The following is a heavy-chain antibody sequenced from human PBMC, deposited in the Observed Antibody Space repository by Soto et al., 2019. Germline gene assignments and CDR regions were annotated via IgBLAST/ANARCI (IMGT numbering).Heavy chain of an antibody. CDR1: GGSISSGGYY. Sequence: SETLSLTCTVSGGSISSGGYYWSWIRQHPGKGLEWIGYIYYSGSTYYNPSLKSRVTISVDTSKNQFSLKLSSVTAADTAVYYCARDPRPGRWAFYGMDVWGQGTTVTVSS. J-gene: IGHJ6*02. V-gene: IGHV4-31*03. D-gene: IGHD3-10*01. CDR3: ARDPRPGRWAFYGMDV. CDR2: IYYSGST.